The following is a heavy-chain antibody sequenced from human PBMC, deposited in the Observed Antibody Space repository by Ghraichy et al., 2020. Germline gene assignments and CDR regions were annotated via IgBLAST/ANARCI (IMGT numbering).Heavy chain of an antibody. D-gene: IGHD3-10*01. V-gene: IGHV3-7*03. Sequence: LSLTCVASGFAFRGTYMAWVRQAPGKGLEWVANIKPSGRQSNYVDSVKGRFTISRDNSKNSVYLQMSSLRTEDTAVYYCLSRSLGYWGQGSLVTVSS. J-gene: IGHJ4*02. CDR3: LSRSLGY. CDR1: GFAFRGTY. CDR2: IKPSGRQS.